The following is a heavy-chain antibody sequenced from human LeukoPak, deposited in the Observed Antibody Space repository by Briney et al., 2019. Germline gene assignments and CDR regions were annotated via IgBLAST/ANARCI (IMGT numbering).Heavy chain of an antibody. J-gene: IGHJ4*02. D-gene: IGHD3-10*01. CDR2: INHSGST. V-gene: IGHV4-34*01. CDR3: ARGRSLYYGSGSYFPFDY. CDR1: GGSSSGYC. Sequence: SETLSLTCAVYGGSSSGYCWSWSRQPPGKGLEWIGEINHSGSTNYNPSLKSRVTISVDTSKNQFSLKLSSVTAADTAVYYCARGRSLYYGSGSYFPFDYWGQGTLVTVSS.